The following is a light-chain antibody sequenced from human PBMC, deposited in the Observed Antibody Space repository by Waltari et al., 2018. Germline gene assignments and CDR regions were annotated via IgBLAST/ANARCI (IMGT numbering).Light chain of an antibody. CDR1: QDISKN. Sequence: DIQMTQYPSSLFASVGDRGTITCQASQDISKNLHWFQQKPGKAPNLLIYGASSLHTGVPSRFSGSKSGTHFTFTISSLQPEDIATYYCLQYHTFPLTFGGGTKVEIK. J-gene: IGKJ4*01. CDR3: LQYHTFPLT. V-gene: IGKV1-33*01. CDR2: GAS.